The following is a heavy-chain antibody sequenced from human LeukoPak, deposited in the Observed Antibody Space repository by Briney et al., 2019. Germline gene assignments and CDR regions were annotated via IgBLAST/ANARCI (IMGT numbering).Heavy chain of an antibody. CDR2: ISGSGGGT. D-gene: IGHD2-2*01. V-gene: IGHV3-23*01. CDR3: AKDCTSTNCYVDY. CDR1: GFTFGSYA. Sequence: PGGSLRLSCAASGFTFGSYAMSWVRQAPGKGLEWVSAISGSGGGTYYADSVKGRFTISRDNSKNTLYLQMNSLRAEDTALYYCAKDCTSTNCYVDYWGQGTLVTVSS. J-gene: IGHJ4*02.